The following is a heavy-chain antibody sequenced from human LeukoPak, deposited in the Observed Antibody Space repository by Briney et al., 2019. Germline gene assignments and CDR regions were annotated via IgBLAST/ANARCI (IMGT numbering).Heavy chain of an antibody. CDR1: GYTFTGYY. D-gene: IGHD6-6*01. V-gene: IGHV1-2*02. J-gene: IGHJ6*03. CDR2: INPNSGGT. CDR3: ARDPGEYSSFYYYMDV. Sequence: ASVKVSCKASGYTFTGYYMHWVRQAPGQGLEWMGWINPNSGGTNYAQKFQGRVTMTRDTSISTAYMELSRLRSDDTAVYYCARDPGEYSSFYYYMDVWGKGTTVTVSS.